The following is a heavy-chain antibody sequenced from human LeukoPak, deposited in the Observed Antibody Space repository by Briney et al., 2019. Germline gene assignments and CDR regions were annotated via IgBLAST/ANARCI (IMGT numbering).Heavy chain of an antibody. J-gene: IGHJ4*02. Sequence: GGSLRLSCAVSGLTLSNYGMSWVRQAPGKGLEWVAGISDSGGRTNYADSVKGRFTISRDNPKNTLYLQMNSLRAEDTAVYFCAKRGVVIRVILVGFNKEAYYFDSWGQGALVTVSS. CDR3: AKRGVVIRVILVGFNKEAYYFDS. V-gene: IGHV3-23*01. CDR2: ISDSGGRT. CDR1: GLTLSNYG. D-gene: IGHD3-22*01.